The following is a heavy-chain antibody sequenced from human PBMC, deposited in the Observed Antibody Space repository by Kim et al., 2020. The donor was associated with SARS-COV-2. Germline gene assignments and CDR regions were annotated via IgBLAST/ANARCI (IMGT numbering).Heavy chain of an antibody. CDR1: GFTFSSYS. CDR3: ARDLRVGGVIKGYFDY. J-gene: IGHJ4*01. CDR2: ISSSSSYI. Sequence: GGSLRLSCAASGFTFSSYSMNWVRQAPGKGLEWVSYISSSSSYIYYADSVKGRFTISRDNAKNPQHLQINSLRAEDTAVYYSARDLRVGGVIKGYFDYWG. D-gene: IGHD3-10*01. V-gene: IGHV3-21*01.